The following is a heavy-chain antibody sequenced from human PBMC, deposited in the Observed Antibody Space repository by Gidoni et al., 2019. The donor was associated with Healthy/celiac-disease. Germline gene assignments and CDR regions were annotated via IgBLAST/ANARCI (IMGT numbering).Heavy chain of an antibody. J-gene: IGHJ4*02. D-gene: IGHD2-21*02. Sequence: EVQLVQSAAAVKQPWASLKIPCKGSGYSFTSYWIGWVSKMTGKGLEWMGIIYPGDSDTRYSPSFQGQVTISADKSISTAYLQWSSLKASDTAMYYCARAAVVTLFDYWGQGTRVTVSS. CDR3: ARAAVVTLFDY. CDR2: IYPGDSDT. CDR1: GYSFTSYW. V-gene: IGHV5-51*01.